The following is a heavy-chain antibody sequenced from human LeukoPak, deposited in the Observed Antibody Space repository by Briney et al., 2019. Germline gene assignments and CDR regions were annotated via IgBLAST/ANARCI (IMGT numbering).Heavy chain of an antibody. CDR1: GFTFSSYA. D-gene: IGHD3-22*01. V-gene: IGHV3-23*01. CDR2: ISGSGAST. Sequence: PGGSLRLSCAASGFTFSSYAMSWVRQAPGKGLEWVSSISGSGASTYYADSVTGRFTISTDNSKNTLYLQLNSLRAEDTAVYYCAKDRIRTLIATSHDYWGQGTLVTVSS. CDR3: AKDRIRTLIATSHDY. J-gene: IGHJ4*02.